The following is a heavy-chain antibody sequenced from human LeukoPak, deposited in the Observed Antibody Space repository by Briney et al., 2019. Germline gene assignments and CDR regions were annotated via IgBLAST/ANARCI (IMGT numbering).Heavy chain of an antibody. J-gene: IGHJ4*02. Sequence: GGSLRLSCAASGFTFDDYAMHWVRQAPGKGLEWVSGISWNSGSIGYADSVKGRFTISRDNAKNSLFLQMNSLRAEDTAVYYCARENSGYSYGIDFDYWGQGTLVTVSS. D-gene: IGHD5-18*01. CDR1: GFTFDDYA. V-gene: IGHV3-9*01. CDR3: ARENSGYSYGIDFDY. CDR2: ISWNSGSI.